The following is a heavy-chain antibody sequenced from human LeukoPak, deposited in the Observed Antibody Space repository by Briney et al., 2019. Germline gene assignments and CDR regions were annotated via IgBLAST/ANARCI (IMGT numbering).Heavy chain of an antibody. CDR2: LNPDSGET. CDR1: GYRFDNYY. V-gene: IGHV1-2*02. Sequence: AASVKVSCKASGYRFDNYYLHWVRQAPGEGLEWMGWLNPDSGETKYVEKFQGRVTMTRNTSISTAYMELSSLRSEDTAVYYCARGLRGRYCSGGSCHNWFDPWGQGTLVTVSS. CDR3: ARGLRGRYCSGGSCHNWFDP. J-gene: IGHJ5*02. D-gene: IGHD2-15*01.